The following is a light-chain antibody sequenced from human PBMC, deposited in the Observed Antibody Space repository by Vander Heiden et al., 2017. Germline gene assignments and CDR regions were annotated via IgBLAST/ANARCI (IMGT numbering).Light chain of an antibody. CDR3: MQALRTPPT. CDR1: QSLLHSNGYNY. Sequence: DIVITQSPLSLPVTPGEPASISCRSSQSLLHSNGYNYLDWYLQKPGQSPQLLIYLGSNRASGVPDRFSGSGSGTDFTLKISRVEAEDVGVYYCMQALRTPPTFGPGTKVDIK. J-gene: IGKJ3*01. V-gene: IGKV2-28*01. CDR2: LGS.